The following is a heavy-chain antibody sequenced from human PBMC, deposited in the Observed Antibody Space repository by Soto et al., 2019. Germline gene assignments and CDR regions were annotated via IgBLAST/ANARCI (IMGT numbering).Heavy chain of an antibody. D-gene: IGHD5-18*01. J-gene: IGHJ4*02. CDR2: IKQDGSER. Sequence: PGRSLRLSCAAPGFTFSSHWMTWVRQAPGKGLEWVANIKQDGSERYYVDSVKGRFSISRDNAESSLYLQMTGLRAEDTAVYYCAREDTYGLYVDYWGQGTLVTVSS. CDR3: AREDTYGLYVDY. V-gene: IGHV3-7*01. CDR1: GFTFSSHW.